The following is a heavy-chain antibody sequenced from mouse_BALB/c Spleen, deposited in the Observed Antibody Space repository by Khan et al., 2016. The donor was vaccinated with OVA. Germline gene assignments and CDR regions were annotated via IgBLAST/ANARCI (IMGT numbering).Heavy chain of an antibody. CDR1: GFNIKDTY. CDR3: ARDYWDVFAY. V-gene: IGHV14-3*02. CDR2: IDPANGNT. D-gene: IGHD4-1*01. Sequence: VQLKQSGAELVKPGASVKLSCTASGFNIKDTYMHWVKQRPEQGLEWIGRIDPANGNTKYDPKFQGKATITADTSSNTAYLQLSSLTSEDTAVYYVARDYWDVFAYWGQGTLVTVSA. J-gene: IGHJ3*01.